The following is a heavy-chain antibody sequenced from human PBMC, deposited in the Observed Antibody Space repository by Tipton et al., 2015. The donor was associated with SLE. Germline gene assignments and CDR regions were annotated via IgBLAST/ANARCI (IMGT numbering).Heavy chain of an antibody. CDR1: GGSISSGNYY. CDR3: ARLYAYDSTASYYFDY. Sequence: TLSLTCIVSGGSISSGNYYWTWFRQPAGKGLEWIGHVDLIGSTNSNPTLKSRVTISLDASKNQFSLKMTSVTAADTAVYFCARLYAYDSTASYYFDYWGQGTLVTASS. J-gene: IGHJ4*02. D-gene: IGHD3-22*01. V-gene: IGHV4-61*09. CDR2: VDLIGST.